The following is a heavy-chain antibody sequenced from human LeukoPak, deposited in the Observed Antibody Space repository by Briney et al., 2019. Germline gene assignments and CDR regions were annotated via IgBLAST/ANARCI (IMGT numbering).Heavy chain of an antibody. CDR2: IYSGGST. CDR1: GFTVGSNY. V-gene: IGHV3-66*01. D-gene: IGHD3-3*01. J-gene: IGHJ4*02. Sequence: GGSLRLSCAASGFTVGSNYMSWVRQAPGKGLECVSVIYSGGSTYYADSVKDRFTISRDNSKNTLYLQMNSLRAEDTAVYYCARVGVTISHGLKYWGRGTLVTVSS. CDR3: ARVGVTISHGLKY.